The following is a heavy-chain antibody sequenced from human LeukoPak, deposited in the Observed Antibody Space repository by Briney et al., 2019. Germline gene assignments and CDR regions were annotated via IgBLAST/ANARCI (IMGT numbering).Heavy chain of an antibody. CDR2: ISYDGSNK. CDR3: ARDLSSCFDY. D-gene: IGHD6-13*01. Sequence: PGGSLRLSCAASGFTFSAYGMHCVRQAPGKGLEWVALISYDGSNKYYADSVKGRFTISRDNSKNTLYLQMNSLRAEDTAVYYCARDLSSCFDYWGQGTLVTVSS. CDR1: GFTFSAYG. V-gene: IGHV3-33*05. J-gene: IGHJ4*02.